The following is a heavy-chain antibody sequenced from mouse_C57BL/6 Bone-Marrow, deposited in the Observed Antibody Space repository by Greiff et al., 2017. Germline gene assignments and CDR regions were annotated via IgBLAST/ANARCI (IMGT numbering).Heavy chain of an antibody. CDR3: IYGSEDY. J-gene: IGHJ2*01. D-gene: IGHD1-1*01. CDR1: GYTFTDYE. Sequence: VKLMESGAELVRPGASVTLSCKASGYTFTDYEMHWVKQTPVHGLEWIGAIDPETGGTAYNQKFKGKAILTADKSSSTAYMELRSLTSEDSAVYYCIYGSEDYWGQGTTLTVSS. V-gene: IGHV1-15*01. CDR2: IDPETGGT.